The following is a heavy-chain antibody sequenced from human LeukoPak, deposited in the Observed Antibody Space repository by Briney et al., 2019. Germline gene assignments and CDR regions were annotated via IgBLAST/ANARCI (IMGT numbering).Heavy chain of an antibody. CDR1: GYTLTELS. Sequence: ASVKVSCKVSGYTLTELSMHCVRQAPGKGLEWMGGFDPEDGETIYAQKFQGRVTMAEDTSTDTAYMELSSLRSEDTAVYYCATALWRYFQHWGQGTLVTVSS. CDR2: FDPEDGET. D-gene: IGHD3-10*01. J-gene: IGHJ1*01. V-gene: IGHV1-24*01. CDR3: ATALWRYFQH.